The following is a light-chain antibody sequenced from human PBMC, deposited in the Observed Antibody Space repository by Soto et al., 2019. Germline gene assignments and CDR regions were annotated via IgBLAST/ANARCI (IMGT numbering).Light chain of an antibody. CDR1: QNVDSNY. CDR2: GAS. Sequence: IVLAQYPGTVSWSPGERATLSCRARQNVDSNYLAWYQQKPGQAPRIIIYGASSRATGIPDRFSGSESGTDFSLTICRLEPEDFAVYYCQQYDSSPPWTFGQGTKVDIK. J-gene: IGKJ1*01. V-gene: IGKV3-20*01. CDR3: QQYDSSPPWT.